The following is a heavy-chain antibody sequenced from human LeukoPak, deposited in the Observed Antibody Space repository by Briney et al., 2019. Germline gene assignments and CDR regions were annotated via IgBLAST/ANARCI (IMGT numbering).Heavy chain of an antibody. CDR3: VRSGFDY. J-gene: IGHJ4*02. V-gene: IGHV3-30*03. Sequence: GRSLRLSCAASGFTFSSYGMHWVRQAPGKGLEWVAVISYDGSNKYYADSVKGRFTISRDNSKNTLYLQMNSLRAEDTTVYYCVRSGFDYWGQGTLVTVSS. CDR2: ISYDGSNK. D-gene: IGHD3-10*01. CDR1: GFTFSSYG.